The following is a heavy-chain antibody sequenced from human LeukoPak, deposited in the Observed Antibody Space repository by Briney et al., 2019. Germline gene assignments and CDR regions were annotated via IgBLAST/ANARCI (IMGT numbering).Heavy chain of an antibody. V-gene: IGHV3-30*18. D-gene: IGHD3-22*01. J-gene: IGHJ4*02. CDR3: AKASGESSGYRVDY. CDR1: GFTFSSYG. CDR2: ISYDGSYQ. Sequence: PGSSLRLSCAASGFTFSSYGMHWVRQAPGKGLEWVAVISYDGSYQYYADSVKGRFTVSRDNSRNTLNLQMNSLRPDDTAVYYCAKASGESSGYRVDYWGQGTQVTVSS.